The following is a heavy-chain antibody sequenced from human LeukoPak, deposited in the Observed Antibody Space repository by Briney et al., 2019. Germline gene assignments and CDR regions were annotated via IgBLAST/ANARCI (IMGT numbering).Heavy chain of an antibody. V-gene: IGHV4-39*02. J-gene: IGHJ4*02. D-gene: IGHD3-22*01. Sequence: PSETLSLTCTVSGGSISSSSYYWGWIRQPPGKGLEWIGSIYYSGSTYYDPSLKSRVTISVDTSKNQFSLKLSSVTAADTAVYYCAGDHGSSGYLYWGQGILVTVSP. CDR1: GGSISSSSYY. CDR3: AGDHGSSGYLY. CDR2: IYYSGST.